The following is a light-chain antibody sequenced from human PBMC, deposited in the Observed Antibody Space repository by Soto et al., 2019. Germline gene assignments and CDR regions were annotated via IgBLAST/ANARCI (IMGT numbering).Light chain of an antibody. CDR3: QKYNSALLT. CDR1: QGISTY. CDR2: GAS. Sequence: QMTQSPSSLSASVGDSVTFTCRASQGISTYLAWYQQKPGEVPRLLISGASTLQSGVPSRFSASGSGTEFRLTISNLQPGDVAVYYCQKYNSALLTFGPGTRLEIK. J-gene: IGKJ5*01. V-gene: IGKV1-27*01.